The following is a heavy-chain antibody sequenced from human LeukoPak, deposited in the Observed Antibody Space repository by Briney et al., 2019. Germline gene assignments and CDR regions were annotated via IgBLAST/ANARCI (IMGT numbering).Heavy chain of an antibody. V-gene: IGHV3-7*01. J-gene: IGHJ3*02. D-gene: IGHD6-19*01. CDR1: GFTFSSYW. CDR2: IKQDGSEK. CDR3: ARFTTVADAFDI. Sequence: GGSLRLSCAVSGFTFSSYWMSWVRQAPGKGLEWVANIKQDGSEKYYVDSVKGRFTISRDNAKNSLYLQMNSLRAEDTAVYYCARFTTVADAFDIWGQGTMVTVSS.